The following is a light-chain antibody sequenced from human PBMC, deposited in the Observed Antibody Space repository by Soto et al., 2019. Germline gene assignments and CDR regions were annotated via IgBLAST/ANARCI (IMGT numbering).Light chain of an antibody. Sequence: EIVMTQSPATLSVSTGERATLSCRASQSVSSNLAWYQQKPGQAPRLLIFGASTRATGIPARFSGGGSGTEFTLTISGLEPEDLAVYYCVQTIHWPWTFGQGTKVDI. V-gene: IGKV3-15*01. J-gene: IGKJ1*01. CDR1: QSVSSN. CDR3: VQTIHWPWT. CDR2: GAS.